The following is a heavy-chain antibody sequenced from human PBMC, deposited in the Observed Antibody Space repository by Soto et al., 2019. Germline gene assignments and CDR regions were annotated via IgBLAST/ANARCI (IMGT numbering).Heavy chain of an antibody. Sequence: GSLRLSCAASGFTFSSYGMHWVRQAPGKGLEWVAVISHDGATIYYADPVKGRFTISRDNSKSTLYLQMNSLRVEDAAVYYCATNSAYDLYYFDSWGQGTLVTVSS. CDR2: ISHDGATI. J-gene: IGHJ4*02. V-gene: IGHV3-30*03. CDR3: ATNSAYDLYYFDS. D-gene: IGHD5-12*01. CDR1: GFTFSSYG.